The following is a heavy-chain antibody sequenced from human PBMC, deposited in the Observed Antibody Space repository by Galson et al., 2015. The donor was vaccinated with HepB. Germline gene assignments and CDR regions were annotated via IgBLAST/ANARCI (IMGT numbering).Heavy chain of an antibody. CDR3: AREIEYYDYVWGSYRNDAFDI. V-gene: IGHV3-21*01. J-gene: IGHJ3*02. CDR2: ISSSSSYI. CDR1: GFTFSSYS. D-gene: IGHD3-16*02. Sequence: SLRLSCAASGFTFSSYSMNWVRQAPGKGLEWVSSISSSSSYIYYADSVKGRFTISRDNAKNSLYLQMNSLRAEDTAVYYCAREIEYYDYVWGSYRNDAFDIWGQGTMVTVSS.